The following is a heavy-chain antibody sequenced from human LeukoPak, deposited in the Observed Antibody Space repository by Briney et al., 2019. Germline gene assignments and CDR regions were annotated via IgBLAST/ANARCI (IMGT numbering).Heavy chain of an antibody. J-gene: IGHJ4*02. CDR3: ARDLGSYYDSSGYYYAGGY. D-gene: IGHD3-22*01. CDR1: GFTFSSYA. V-gene: IGHV3-23*01. CDR2: ISGSGGST. Sequence: GGSLRLSCAASGFTFSSYAMSWVRQAPGKGLEWVSAISGSGGSTYYADSVKGRFTISRDNSKNTLYLQMNSLRAEDTAVYYCARDLGSYYDSSGYYYAGGYWGQGTLVTVSS.